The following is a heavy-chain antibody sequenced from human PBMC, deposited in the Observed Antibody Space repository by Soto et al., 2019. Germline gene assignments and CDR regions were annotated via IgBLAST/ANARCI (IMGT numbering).Heavy chain of an antibody. CDR1: GGSISNNTW. Sequence: PSETLSLTCAVSGGSISNNTWWSWVRQPPGKGLEWIGEIYHSGSTNYNPSLKSRVSISVDKSKNQFSLRLSSVTAADMAVYYCARDKITGLFDYWGQGTLVTVSS. CDR2: IYHSGST. CDR3: ARDKITGLFDY. J-gene: IGHJ4*02. V-gene: IGHV4-4*02. D-gene: IGHD2-8*02.